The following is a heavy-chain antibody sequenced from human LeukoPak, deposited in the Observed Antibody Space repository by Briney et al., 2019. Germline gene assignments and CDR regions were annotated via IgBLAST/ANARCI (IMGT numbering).Heavy chain of an antibody. D-gene: IGHD1-14*01. CDR2: IRNKANSWTT. CDR1: GFTFSSYA. Sequence: GGSLRLSCAASGFTFSSYAMSWVRQAPGKGLEWVGRIRNKANSWTTEYAASVKGRFTISRDDSKDSLYLQMNSLKTEDTAVYYCAVNVDGTSLVDYWGQGTLVTVSS. CDR3: AVNVDGTSLVDY. J-gene: IGHJ4*02. V-gene: IGHV3-72*01.